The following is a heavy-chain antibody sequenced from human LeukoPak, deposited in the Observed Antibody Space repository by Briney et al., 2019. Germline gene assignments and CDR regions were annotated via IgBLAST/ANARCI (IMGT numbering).Heavy chain of an antibody. CDR1: GYTFTGYY. CDR3: ARGRSYSNYRSHNHKFDY. V-gene: IGHV1-2*02. Sequence: ASVKVSCKASGYTFTGYYMHWVRQAPGQGLEWMGWINPNSGGTNYAQKFQGRVTMTRDTSISTAYMELSRLRSDDTAVYYCARGRSYSNYRSHNHKFDYWGQGTLVTVSS. D-gene: IGHD4-11*01. CDR2: INPNSGGT. J-gene: IGHJ4*02.